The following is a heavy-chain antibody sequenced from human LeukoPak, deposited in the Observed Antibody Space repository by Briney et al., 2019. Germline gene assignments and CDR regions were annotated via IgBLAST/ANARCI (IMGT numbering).Heavy chain of an antibody. Sequence: GGSLRLSCAASGFTFSSYAMSWVRQAPGKGLEWDSAISGSGGNTYYADSVQGRFTISRDKSKDTLYLQMNSLRAEDTAVYFCAKDYRYAIAAPGRQYNWFDSWGQGTLVTVSS. CDR1: GFTFSSYA. CDR3: AKDYRYAIAAPGRQYNWFDS. D-gene: IGHD6-13*01. CDR2: ISGSGGNT. V-gene: IGHV3-23*01. J-gene: IGHJ5*01.